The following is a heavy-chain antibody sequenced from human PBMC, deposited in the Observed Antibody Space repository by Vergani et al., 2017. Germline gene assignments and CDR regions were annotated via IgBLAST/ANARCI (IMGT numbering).Heavy chain of an antibody. Sequence: QVRLQESGPGLVKPSETLSLTFSVSGGSMSGYYWSWIRQPPGKELEWIGYMYHSGSTNYHPSLETRVTISGDTSKNQFSLKLNSVTAADTAVYYFGRVGAFYCLGSRLLDLWGQGFLVTVSS. CDR3: GRVGAFYCLGSRLLDL. CDR2: MYHSGST. V-gene: IGHV4-59*01. J-gene: IGHJ5*02. CDR1: GGSMSGYY. D-gene: IGHD3-10*01.